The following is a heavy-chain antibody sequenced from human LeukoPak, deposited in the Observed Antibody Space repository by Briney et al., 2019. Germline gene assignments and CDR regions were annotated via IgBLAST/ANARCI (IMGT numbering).Heavy chain of an antibody. Sequence: AGGSLRLSCTASGFTFSSHEMNWVRQAPGKGLEWLSYISSGGSTIYYPDSMKGRFSISRDNAKNSLFLQMNSLRAEDTAVYYCARGGYCSSSICYYFNAFDIWGQGTMVTVSS. CDR2: ISSGGSTI. CDR1: GFTFSSHE. CDR3: ARGGYCSSSICYYFNAFDI. D-gene: IGHD2-2*01. J-gene: IGHJ3*02. V-gene: IGHV3-48*03.